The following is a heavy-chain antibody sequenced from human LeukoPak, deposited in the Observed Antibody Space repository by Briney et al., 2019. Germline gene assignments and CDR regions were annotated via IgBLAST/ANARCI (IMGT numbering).Heavy chain of an antibody. D-gene: IGHD3-10*01. CDR2: ISYDGGKK. V-gene: IGHV3-30*04. J-gene: IGHJ4*02. Sequence: GGSLRLSCAASGFTFNTYNMNWVRQAPGKGLEWVALISYDGGKKYYADSVKGRFTISRDNSKNTLYLQMNSLRAEDTAVYYCARGNRWEGLWFGELPFDYWGQGTLVTVSS. CDR1: GFTFNTYN. CDR3: ARGNRWEGLWFGELPFDY.